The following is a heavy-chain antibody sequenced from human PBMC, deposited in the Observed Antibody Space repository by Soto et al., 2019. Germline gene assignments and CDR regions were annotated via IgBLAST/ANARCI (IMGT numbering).Heavy chain of an antibody. V-gene: IGHV5-10-1*01. CDR1: GYSFTSYW. CDR3: ARRKTAAAASYYYYGMDV. D-gene: IGHD6-13*01. J-gene: IGHJ6*02. CDR2: IDPSDSYT. Sequence: GESLKISCKGSGYSFTSYWISWVRQMPGKGLEWMGRIDPSDSYTNYSPSFQGHVTISADKSISTAYLQWSSLKASDTAMYYCARRKTAAAASYYYYGMDVWGQGTTVTVSS.